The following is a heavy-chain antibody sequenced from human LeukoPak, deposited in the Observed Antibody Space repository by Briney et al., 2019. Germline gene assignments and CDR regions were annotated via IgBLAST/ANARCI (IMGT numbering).Heavy chain of an antibody. V-gene: IGHV3-7*03. CDR1: GFTFSSYW. J-gene: IGHJ4*02. D-gene: IGHD2-15*01. Sequence: GGSLRLSCAASGFTFSSYWMTWVRQAPGKGLEWVANIKQDGSEKYYVDSVKGRFTISRDNAKNSLYLQMNSLRAEDTALYYCASLGYCSGGSCYARRDYWGQGTLVTVSS. CDR3: ASLGYCSGGSCYARRDY. CDR2: IKQDGSEK.